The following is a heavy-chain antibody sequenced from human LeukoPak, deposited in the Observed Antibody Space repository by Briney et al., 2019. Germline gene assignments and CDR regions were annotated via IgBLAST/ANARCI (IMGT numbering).Heavy chain of an antibody. J-gene: IGHJ3*02. Sequence: GASVKVSCKAPGYTFTSYYMHWVRQAPGQGLEWMGIINPSGGSTSYAQKFQGRVTMTRDTSTSTVYMELSSLRSEDTAVYYCAREGYYYDSSGQDAFDIWGQGTMVTVSS. CDR2: INPSGGST. D-gene: IGHD3-22*01. V-gene: IGHV1-46*01. CDR3: AREGYYYDSSGQDAFDI. CDR1: GYTFTSYY.